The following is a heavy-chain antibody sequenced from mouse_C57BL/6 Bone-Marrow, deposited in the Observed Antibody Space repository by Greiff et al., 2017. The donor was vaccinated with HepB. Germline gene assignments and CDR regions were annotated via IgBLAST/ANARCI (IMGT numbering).Heavy chain of an antibody. Sequence: VQGVESGAELVRPGTSVKVSCKASGYAFTNYLIEWVKQRPGQGLEWIGVINPGSGGTNYNEKFKGKATLTADKSSSTAYMQLSSLTSEDSAVYFCARRGVTTYYFDYWGQGTTLTVSS. CDR1: GYAFTNYL. V-gene: IGHV1-54*01. D-gene: IGHD2-1*01. CDR2: INPGSGGT. J-gene: IGHJ2*01. CDR3: ARRGVTTYYFDY.